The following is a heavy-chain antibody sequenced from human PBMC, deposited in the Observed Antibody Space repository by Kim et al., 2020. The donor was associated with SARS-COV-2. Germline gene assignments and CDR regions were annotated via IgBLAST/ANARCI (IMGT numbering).Heavy chain of an antibody. CDR1: GFDLDDYG. CDR3: TRDRVADARVWEYYYGMDV. J-gene: IGHJ6*02. D-gene: IGHD6-19*01. V-gene: IGHV3-20*01. CDR2: IKWNGDKT. Sequence: GGSLRLSCVASGFDLDDYGMSWVRQVPGKGLEWVSGIKWNGDKTRYADSVKGRFTISRDNAKNSLYLQMDSLRAEDTALYHCTRDRVADARVWEYYYGMDVWGLGTTVTVSS.